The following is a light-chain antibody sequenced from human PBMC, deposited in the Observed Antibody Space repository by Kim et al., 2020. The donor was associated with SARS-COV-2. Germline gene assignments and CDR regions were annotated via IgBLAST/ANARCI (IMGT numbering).Light chain of an antibody. CDR2: YDS. CDR1: SIGSKS. J-gene: IGLJ2*01. Sequence: SYELTQQPSVSVAPGKTASISCGGNSIGSKSVHWYQQRSGQAPVLVISYDSDRPSGIPERFSGSNSGNTATLTISRVEAGDEAGYYCQAWDSSSDHRVVFGGGTQLTVL. CDR3: QAWDSSSDHRVV. V-gene: IGLV3-21*04.